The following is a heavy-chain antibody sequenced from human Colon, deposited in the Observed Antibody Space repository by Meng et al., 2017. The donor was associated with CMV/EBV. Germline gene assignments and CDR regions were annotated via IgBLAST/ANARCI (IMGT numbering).Heavy chain of an antibody. D-gene: IGHD3-22*01. CDR2: IKQDGSEK. CDR1: GFTFNSYW. CDR3: ARVHDSGGSIYYYFGMDV. V-gene: IGHV3-7*01. Sequence: GGSLRLSCAASGFTFNSYWMTWVRQAPGKGLEWVASIKQDGSEKYYVDSVKGRFTISRDNAKNSLYLQMSSLRVEDTAVYYCARVHDSGGSIYYYFGMDVWGQGTTVTVSS. J-gene: IGHJ6*02.